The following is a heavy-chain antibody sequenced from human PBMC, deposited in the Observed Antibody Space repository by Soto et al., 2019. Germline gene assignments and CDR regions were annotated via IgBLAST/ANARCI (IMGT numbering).Heavy chain of an antibody. CDR3: ARDQPQYYYDSSGYFDY. CDR2: ISAYNGNT. J-gene: IGHJ4*02. Sequence: QVQLVQSGAEVKKPGASVKVSCKASGYTFTSYGISWVRPAPGQGLEWMGWISAYNGNTNYAQKLQGRVTMTTDTSTSTAYMELRSLRSDDTAVYYCARDQPQYYYDSSGYFDYWGQGTLVTVSS. D-gene: IGHD3-22*01. CDR1: GYTFTSYG. V-gene: IGHV1-18*01.